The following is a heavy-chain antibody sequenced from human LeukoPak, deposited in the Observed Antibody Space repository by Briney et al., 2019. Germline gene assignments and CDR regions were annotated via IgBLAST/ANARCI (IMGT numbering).Heavy chain of an antibody. Sequence: GGSLRLSRAASGFTFSSYAMSWVRQAPGKGLEWVSAISGSGGSTYYADSVKGRFTISRDNSKNTLYLQMNSLRAEDTAVYYCAKGIKRYYYDSSGYYYERYFDYWGQGTLVTVSS. V-gene: IGHV3-23*01. CDR3: AKGIKRYYYDSSGYYYERYFDY. D-gene: IGHD3-22*01. J-gene: IGHJ4*02. CDR2: ISGSGGST. CDR1: GFTFSSYA.